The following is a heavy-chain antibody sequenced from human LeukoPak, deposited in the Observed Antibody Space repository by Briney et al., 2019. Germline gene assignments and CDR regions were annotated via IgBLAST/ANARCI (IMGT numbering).Heavy chain of an antibody. Sequence: KPGGSLRLSCAASGFTFTPYSMNWVRQAPGKGLEWVSSISSVTTFISYSDSVKGRFTISRDNAKNSLYLQMNSLRAEDTAVYYCARDDRYCSGGSCYSNWFDPWGQGTLVTVSS. D-gene: IGHD2-15*01. CDR2: ISSVTTFI. J-gene: IGHJ5*02. CDR1: GFTFTPYS. CDR3: ARDDRYCSGGSCYSNWFDP. V-gene: IGHV3-21*01.